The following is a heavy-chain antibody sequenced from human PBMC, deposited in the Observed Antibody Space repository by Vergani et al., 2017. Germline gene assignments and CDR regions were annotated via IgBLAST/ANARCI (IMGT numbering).Heavy chain of an antibody. CDR3: AKEGRSGITPVVAD. D-gene: IGHD1-14*01. CDR1: EFTFSDVW. J-gene: IGHJ4*02. Sequence: EGQLVESGGGLVQPGGSLRLSCAASEFTFSDVWMSWVRQAPGKGLEWVSAINRGSTTYYADSVKGRFTISRDNSKNTVFLQMNSLRAEDTAVYYCAKEGRSGITPVVADWGQGTLVTVSS. V-gene: IGHV3-66*01. CDR2: INRGSTT.